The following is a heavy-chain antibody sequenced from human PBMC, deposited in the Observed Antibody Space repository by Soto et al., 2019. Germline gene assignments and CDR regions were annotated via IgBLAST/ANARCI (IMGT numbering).Heavy chain of an antibody. Sequence: GASVKVSCKASGYTFTGYYMHWVRQAPGQGLEWMGWINPNSGGTNYAQKFQGRVTMTRDTSISTAYMELSRLRSDDTAVYYCARDSHPIKISGVVPSGMDVWGQGTTVTVSS. CDR3: ARDSHPIKISGVVPSGMDV. D-gene: IGHD3-3*01. CDR2: INPNSGGT. V-gene: IGHV1-2*02. J-gene: IGHJ6*02. CDR1: GYTFTGYY.